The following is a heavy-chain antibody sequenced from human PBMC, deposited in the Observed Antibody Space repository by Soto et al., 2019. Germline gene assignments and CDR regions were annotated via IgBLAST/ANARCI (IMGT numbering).Heavy chain of an antibody. Sequence: ASVKVSFKASGYTFTSYGISWVRQAPGQGLEWMGWISAYNGNTNYAQKLQGRVTMTTDTSTSTAYMELRSLRSDDTAVYYCAREDSSSGYSGEVWFDPWGQGTLVTVSS. CDR2: ISAYNGNT. D-gene: IGHD6-13*01. V-gene: IGHV1-18*01. J-gene: IGHJ5*02. CDR3: AREDSSSGYSGEVWFDP. CDR1: GYTFTSYG.